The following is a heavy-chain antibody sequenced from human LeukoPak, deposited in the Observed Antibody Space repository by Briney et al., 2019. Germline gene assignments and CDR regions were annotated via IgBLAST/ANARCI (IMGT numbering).Heavy chain of an antibody. Sequence: GGSLRLPCAASGLAFTFSTSGIHWVRQAPGKGLEWVAFNQFDDSGKSYADSVKGRFTTSRDNSKNTVFLQMNSLRDEDTAIYYCAREGGTIEIREFDYWGQGTLVTVSS. CDR1: GLAFTFSTSG. V-gene: IGHV3-30*02. D-gene: IGHD3-16*02. CDR2: NQFDDSGK. J-gene: IGHJ4*02. CDR3: AREGGTIEIREFDY.